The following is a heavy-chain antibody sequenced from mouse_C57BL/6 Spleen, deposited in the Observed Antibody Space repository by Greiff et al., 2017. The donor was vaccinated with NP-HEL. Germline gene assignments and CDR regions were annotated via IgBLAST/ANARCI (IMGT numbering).Heavy chain of an antibody. V-gene: IGHV1-26*01. CDR2: INPNNGGT. CDR1: GYTFTDYY. CDR3: ASNCVYAMGY. D-gene: IGHD4-1*01. J-gene: IGHJ4*01. Sequence: EVQLQQSGPELVKPGASVKISCKASGYTFTDYYMNWVKQSHGKSLEWIGDINPNNGGTSYNQKFKGKATLTVDKSSSTAYMGLRSLTSEDSAVYYCASNCVYAMGYWGQGASVTVSS.